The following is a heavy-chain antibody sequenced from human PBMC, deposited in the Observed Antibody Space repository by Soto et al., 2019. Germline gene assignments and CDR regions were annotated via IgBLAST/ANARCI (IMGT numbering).Heavy chain of an antibody. J-gene: IGHJ4*02. CDR2: ISGSGGST. CDR1: GFTFSSYA. V-gene: IGHV3-23*01. D-gene: IGHD3-22*01. CDR3: AKDRYYDSSGYYGY. Sequence: EVQLLESGGGLVQPGGSLRLSCATSGFTFSSYAMSWVRQPPGKGLEWVSVISGSGGSTYYADSVKGRFTISRDNSKNTLYLQMKSLRAEDTAVYYCAKDRYYDSSGYYGYWGQGTLVTVSS.